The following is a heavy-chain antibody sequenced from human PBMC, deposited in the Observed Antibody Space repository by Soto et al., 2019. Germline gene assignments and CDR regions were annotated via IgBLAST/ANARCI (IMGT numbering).Heavy chain of an antibody. CDR2: INPNNGGT. V-gene: IGHV1-2*04. J-gene: IGHJ4*02. CDR1: GYSFTANS. CDR3: AIRRSGVVY. D-gene: IGHD2-15*01. Sequence: QVHLVQSGAEVTKPGASVRVSCKASGYSFTANSMHWVRQAPGQGLEWMGWINPNNGGTNYARKFQGWVTMTRDTSISTAYMDLTRLKSDDTAVYYCAIRRSGVVYWGQGTLVTVSS.